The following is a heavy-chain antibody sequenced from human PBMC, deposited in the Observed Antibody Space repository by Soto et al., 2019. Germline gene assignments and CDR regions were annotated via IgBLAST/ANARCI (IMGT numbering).Heavy chain of an antibody. CDR2: IIPIFGTA. V-gene: IGHV1-69*13. CDR1: GGTFSSYA. J-gene: IGHJ4*02. Sequence: GASVKVSCKASGGTFSSYAISWVRQAPGQGLEWMGGIIPIFGTANYAQKFQGRVTITADESTSTAYMELSSLRSEDTAVYYCARLGYCSSTSCYDDNYWGQGTLVTVSS. D-gene: IGHD2-2*01. CDR3: ARLGYCSSTSCYDDNY.